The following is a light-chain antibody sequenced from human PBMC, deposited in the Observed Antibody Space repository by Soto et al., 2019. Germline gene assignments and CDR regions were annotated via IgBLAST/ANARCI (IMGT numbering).Light chain of an antibody. CDR3: RQRSNWPPLT. V-gene: IGKV3-11*01. Sequence: EIVLTQSPATLSLSPGERATLSCRASQSVSSYLAWYQQKPGQAPRLLIYDASNRATGIPARFSGSGSGTDFSLTISSLEPEDFAVYYCRQRSNWPPLTFGGGTKLEIK. CDR1: QSVSSY. CDR2: DAS. J-gene: IGKJ4*01.